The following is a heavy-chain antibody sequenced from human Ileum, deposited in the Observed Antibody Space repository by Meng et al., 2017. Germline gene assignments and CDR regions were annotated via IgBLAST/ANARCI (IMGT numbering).Heavy chain of an antibody. J-gene: IGHJ6*02. D-gene: IGHD1-26*01. CDR3: ARGSYWAYYYYGMDV. Sequence: GESLKISCKGSGYSFTSYWIGWVRQMPGQGLEWMGIIYPGDSDTRYSPSFQGQVPISADKSISTAYLQWSSLKASDTAMYYCARGSYWAYYYYGMDVWGQGTTVTVSS. CDR2: IYPGDSDT. CDR1: GYSFTSYW. V-gene: IGHV5-51*01.